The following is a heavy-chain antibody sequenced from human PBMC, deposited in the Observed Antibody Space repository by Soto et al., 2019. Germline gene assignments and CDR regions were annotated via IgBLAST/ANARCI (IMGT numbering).Heavy chain of an antibody. CDR3: ARGVLH. V-gene: IGHV4-31*03. CDR1: GGSISSGGYY. Sequence: QVQLQASCPGLVQPSQTLSLPCTVSGGSISSGGYYWSWIRQHPGTGLEWIGHISYIGSTYYDTSLKSRVTIAVDTCRNQFSLIVNCVTVADTAVYYCARGVLHWGQGTLVTVS. CDR2: ISYIGST. J-gene: IGHJ4*01.